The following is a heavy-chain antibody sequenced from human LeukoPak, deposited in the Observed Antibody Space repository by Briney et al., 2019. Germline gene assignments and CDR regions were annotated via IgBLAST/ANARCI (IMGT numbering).Heavy chain of an antibody. CDR3: ARQSVNDSYGWEDAFDI. J-gene: IGHJ3*02. D-gene: IGHD5-18*01. V-gene: IGHV1-2*02. CDR2: INPDSGGT. Sequence: ASVKVSCKASGYTFNHYYVHWVRQAPGQGLEWMGWINPDSGGTKFAQNFQGRVTMTRDTSITTAYTELGSLTSDDTAVYYCARQSVNDSYGWEDAFDIWGQGTMVTVSS. CDR1: GYTFNHYY.